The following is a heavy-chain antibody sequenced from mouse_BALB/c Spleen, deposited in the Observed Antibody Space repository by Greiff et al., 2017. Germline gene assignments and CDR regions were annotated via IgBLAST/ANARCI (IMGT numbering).Heavy chain of an antibody. CDR2: ISSGSSTI. CDR3: ARYLRDYAMDY. Sequence: EVKLVESGGGLVQPGGSRKLSCAASGFTFSSFGMHWVRQAPEKGLEWVAYISSGSSTIYYADTVKGRFTISRDNPKNTLFLQMTSLRSEDTAMYYCARYLRDYAMDYWGQGTSVTVSS. J-gene: IGHJ4*01. CDR1: GFTFSSFG. V-gene: IGHV5-17*02.